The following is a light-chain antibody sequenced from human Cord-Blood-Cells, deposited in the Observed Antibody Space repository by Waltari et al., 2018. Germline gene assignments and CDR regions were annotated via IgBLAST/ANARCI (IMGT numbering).Light chain of an antibody. CDR2: DAS. CDR3: QQRSNWLKYS. J-gene: IGKJ2*03. Sequence: EIVLTQSQATLSLSPGERATLSCRASESVSSYLAWYQQKPGQASRLLIYDASNRATGIPARFSGSGSGTDFTLTIRSLEPEDFAVYYCQQRSNWLKYSFGQGTKLEIK. V-gene: IGKV3-11*01. CDR1: ESVSSY.